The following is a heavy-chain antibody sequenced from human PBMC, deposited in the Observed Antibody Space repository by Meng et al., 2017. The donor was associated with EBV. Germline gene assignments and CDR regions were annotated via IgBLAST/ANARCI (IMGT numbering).Heavy chain of an antibody. V-gene: IGHV1-69*01. D-gene: IGHD3-10*01. CDR3: ASESGRGFTPDY. J-gene: IGHJ4*02. Sequence: RVVRGGATVKKPEPSVKVSCETHGGTVRGVAIGWVRQAPGQGLEGMGGLIPMSDAPHYAQKFQGRVTITADESTSTHYMDLSGLRSEDTAVYYCASESGRGFTPDYWGQGTLVTVSS. CDR2: LIPMSDAP. CDR1: GGTVRGVA.